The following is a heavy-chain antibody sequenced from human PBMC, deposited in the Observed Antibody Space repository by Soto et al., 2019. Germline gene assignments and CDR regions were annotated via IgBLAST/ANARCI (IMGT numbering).Heavy chain of an antibody. CDR3: ARGGWYLDY. Sequence: QVQLQESGPGLVKPSETLSLTCSVSGGSIISHYWSWIRQPPGKGLEWIGYIHYSGSTDYNPSLKSRLTISVDTSKNQFSLKLSSVNAADTDVYYCARGGWYLDYWGQGTLVTVSS. CDR2: IHYSGST. CDR1: GGSIISHY. V-gene: IGHV4-59*11. D-gene: IGHD2-15*01. J-gene: IGHJ4*02.